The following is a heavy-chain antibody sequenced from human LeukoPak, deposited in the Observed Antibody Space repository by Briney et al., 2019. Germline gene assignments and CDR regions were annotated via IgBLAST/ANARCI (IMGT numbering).Heavy chain of an antibody. CDR3: ARDCSGSSCYWIH. J-gene: IGHJ4*02. CDR2: ISAYNGNT. Sequence: VASVKVSCKASGYTFSSYGISWVGQATGQGLEWLGYISAYNGNTNYAQKVQGRITMTTHTSTSTAYMEMRSLRSDDTAVYYCARDCSGSSCYWIHWGQGTLVTVSS. CDR1: GYTFSSYG. V-gene: IGHV1-18*01. D-gene: IGHD2-15*01.